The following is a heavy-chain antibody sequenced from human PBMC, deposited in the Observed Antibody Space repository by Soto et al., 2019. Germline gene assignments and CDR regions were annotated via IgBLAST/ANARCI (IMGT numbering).Heavy chain of an antibody. D-gene: IGHD6-6*01. Sequence: EVQLVESGGGLVQPGRSLRLSCAASGFTFDDYAMHWVRQAPGKGLEWVSGISWNSGSIGYADSVKGRFTISRDNAKNSLYLQMNSLRAEDTALYYCAKSMAASLHYYYGMDVWGQGTTVTVSS. V-gene: IGHV3-9*01. CDR1: GFTFDDYA. CDR3: AKSMAASLHYYYGMDV. J-gene: IGHJ6*02. CDR2: ISWNSGSI.